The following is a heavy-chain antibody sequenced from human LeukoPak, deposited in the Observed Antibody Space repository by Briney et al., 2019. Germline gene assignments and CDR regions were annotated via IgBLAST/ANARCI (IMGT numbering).Heavy chain of an antibody. CDR2: INPNSGGT. CDR1: GYTFTGYY. V-gene: IGHV1-2*02. CDR3: ARSIPMVRGGHNWFDP. D-gene: IGHD3-10*01. Sequence: ASVKVSCKASGYTFTGYYMHWVRQAPGQGLEWMGWINPNSGGTNYAQKFQGRVTMTRDTSISTAYMELSRLRSDDTAVYYYARSIPMVRGGHNWFDPWGQGTLVTVSS. J-gene: IGHJ5*02.